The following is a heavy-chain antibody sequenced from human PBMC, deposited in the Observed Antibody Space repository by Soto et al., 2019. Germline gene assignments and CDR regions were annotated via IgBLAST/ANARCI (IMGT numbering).Heavy chain of an antibody. CDR1: GYSFTSYW. CDR3: ARHEGVVEYYYYYYYMDV. J-gene: IGHJ6*03. CDR2: IYPGDSDT. V-gene: IGHV5-51*01. D-gene: IGHD2-15*01. Sequence: GESLKISCKGSGYSFTSYWIGWVRQMPGKGLEWMGIIYPGDSDTRYSPSFQGQVTISADKSISTAYLQWSSLEASDTAMYYCARHEGVVEYYYYYYYMDVWGKGTTVTVSS.